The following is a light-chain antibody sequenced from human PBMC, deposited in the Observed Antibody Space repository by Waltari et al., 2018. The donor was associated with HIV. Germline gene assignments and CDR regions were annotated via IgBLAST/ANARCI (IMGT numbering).Light chain of an antibody. CDR1: KLGDKY. Sequence: SYELTQPPSVSVSPGQTASITCSGDKLGDKYACWYQQKPGQSPVVVIYQDTKRPSGLPERFSGSNSGNTATLTISGTHAMDEADYYCQAWDSSTVVFGGGTKLTVL. CDR2: QDT. J-gene: IGLJ2*01. V-gene: IGLV3-1*01. CDR3: QAWDSSTVV.